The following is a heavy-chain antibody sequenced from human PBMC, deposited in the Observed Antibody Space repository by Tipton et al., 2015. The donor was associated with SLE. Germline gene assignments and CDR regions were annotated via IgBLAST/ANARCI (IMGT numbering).Heavy chain of an antibody. CDR2: INPSGGT. V-gene: IGHV4-34*01. CDR1: GGSFRGYY. Sequence: TLSLTCAVYGGSFRGYYWSWIRQAPGKGLEWIGEINPSGGTNYNPSLKSRVTMSIDTSRNQFSLKLSSVTAADTAVYYCARGMLTWRGAIVGVDVWGQGTTVNVSS. CDR3: ARGMLTWRGAIVGVDV. J-gene: IGHJ6*02. D-gene: IGHD2-8*01.